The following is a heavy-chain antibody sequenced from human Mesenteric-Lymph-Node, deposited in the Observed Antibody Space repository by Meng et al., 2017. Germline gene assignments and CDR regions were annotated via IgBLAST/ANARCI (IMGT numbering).Heavy chain of an antibody. D-gene: IGHD3-22*01. V-gene: IGHV4-30-4*01. CDR1: GGSISRGFYY. J-gene: IGHJ4*02. CDR3: ASSDYYRSDY. Sequence: QGQLQESGPGLVKPSQTLSLTCTVSGGSISRGFYYWSWVRQPPGKGLEWIGETSHSGSTNYSPSLKSRVTISLDKSKNQLSLKLNSVTAADTAVYYCASSDYYRSDYWGQGTLVTVSS. CDR2: TSHSGST.